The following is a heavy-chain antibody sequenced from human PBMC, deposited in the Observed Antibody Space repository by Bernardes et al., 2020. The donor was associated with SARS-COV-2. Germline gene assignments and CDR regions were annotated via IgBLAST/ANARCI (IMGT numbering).Heavy chain of an antibody. D-gene: IGHD1-7*01. CDR2: ISNDGSIK. CDR3: TRGLELELITWFDY. J-gene: IGHJ4*02. V-gene: IGHV3-30-3*01. Sequence: GGSLRLSCTASGFTFSRSALHWVRQAPGKGPEWVAVISNDGSIKYYTDSGKGRFTISRDNSKNTLYLLMNSLRTDDTAVYYCTRGLELELITWFDYWGQGTLVTVSS. CDR1: GFTFSRSA.